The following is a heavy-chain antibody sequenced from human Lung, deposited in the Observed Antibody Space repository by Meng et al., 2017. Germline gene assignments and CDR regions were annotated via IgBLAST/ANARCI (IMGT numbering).Heavy chain of an antibody. J-gene: IGHJ4*02. CDR3: ARGPTTMAHDFDY. Sequence: QVQLQQWGAGLLKPSEPLSLTCVVSGGSFSDYYWSWIRQPPGKGLEWIGEINHSGSTNYNPSLESRATISVDTSQNNLSLKLSSVTAADSAVYYCARGPTTMAHDFDYWGQGTLVTASS. CDR1: GGSFSDYY. CDR2: INHSGST. V-gene: IGHV4-34*01. D-gene: IGHD4-11*01.